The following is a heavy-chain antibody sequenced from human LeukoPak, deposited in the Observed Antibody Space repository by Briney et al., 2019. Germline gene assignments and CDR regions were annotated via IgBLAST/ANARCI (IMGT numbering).Heavy chain of an antibody. CDR3: AKLRAHHYDSRGYPDAFDM. D-gene: IGHD3-22*01. Sequence: GGSLRLSCSSSGFTFSSYAMHWVRQAPGKGLEWVAAIWYDGTNKYYADSVKGRFTISRDNYKSTLYLQLNSLRAEDTAVYYCAKLRAHHYDSRGYPDAFDMWGQGTLVTVSS. V-gene: IGHV3-33*06. J-gene: IGHJ3*02. CDR2: IWYDGTNK. CDR1: GFTFSSYA.